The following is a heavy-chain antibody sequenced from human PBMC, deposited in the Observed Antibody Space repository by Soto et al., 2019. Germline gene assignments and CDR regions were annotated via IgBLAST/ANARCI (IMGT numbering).Heavy chain of an antibody. D-gene: IGHD3-3*01. Sequence: LSLSCSASGLSFNDYAMHWVRQAAGKGLEYVSSISSDGGTTYYADSVKGRFTISRENSKNKLYLQMSSLRVEDTAVYYCVKDRFVNYWGQGDLVTVSS. CDR2: ISSDGGTT. CDR3: VKDRFVNY. CDR1: GLSFNDYA. J-gene: IGHJ4*02. V-gene: IGHV3-64D*06.